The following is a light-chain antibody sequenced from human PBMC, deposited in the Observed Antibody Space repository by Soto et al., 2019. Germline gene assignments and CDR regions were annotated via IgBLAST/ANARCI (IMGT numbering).Light chain of an antibody. V-gene: IGKV3-11*01. CDR1: QSLSHY. CDR3: QQRTYSIT. Sequence: EIVLTQSPATLSLSPGESATLSCRASQSLSHYLAWYQQKPGQPPMLLIYDASHRASGIPVRFSRSGSGTAFTLTIRSLEPEDFAVYYCQQRTYSITIGQGTRLEIK. J-gene: IGKJ5*01. CDR2: DAS.